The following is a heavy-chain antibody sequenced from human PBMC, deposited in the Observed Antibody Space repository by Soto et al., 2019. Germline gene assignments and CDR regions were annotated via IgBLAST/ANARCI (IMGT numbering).Heavy chain of an antibody. CDR3: ARDSASITIFGVTYHDAFDI. D-gene: IGHD3-3*01. J-gene: IGHJ3*02. CDR2: IYYSGST. CDR1: GGSISSGGYY. V-gene: IGHV4-31*03. Sequence: GPGPLPPSETLSLTCTVSGGSISSGGYYWSWIRQHPGKGLEWIGYIYYSGSTYYNPSLKSRVTISVDTSKNQFSLKLSSVTAADTAVYYCARDSASITIFGVTYHDAFDIWGQGTMVTVSS.